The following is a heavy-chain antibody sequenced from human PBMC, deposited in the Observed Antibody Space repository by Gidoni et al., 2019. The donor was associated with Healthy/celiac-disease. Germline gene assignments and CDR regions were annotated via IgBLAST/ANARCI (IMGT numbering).Heavy chain of an antibody. D-gene: IGHD3-22*01. V-gene: IGHV7-4-1*02. CDR1: GYTFTSYA. CDR3: ARDGYSSGYYYDAFDI. J-gene: IGHJ3*02. Sequence: QVQLVQSGSELKKPGASVKVSCKASGYTFTSYAMNWVRQAPGQGLEWMGWINTNTGNPTYAQGFTGRFGFALDTAVITAYLQISSLKAEDTAVYYCARDGYSSGYYYDAFDIWGQGTMVTVSS. CDR2: INTNTGNP.